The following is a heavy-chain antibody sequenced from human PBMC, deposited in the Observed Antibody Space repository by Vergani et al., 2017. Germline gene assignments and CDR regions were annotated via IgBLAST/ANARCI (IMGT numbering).Heavy chain of an antibody. V-gene: IGHV7-4-1*02. CDR3: AREGGPHSI. CDR1: GYTFNTYA. Sequence: QVLVVQSGSEFKKPGASVKVSCKTSGYTFNTYAICWVRQAPGQGLEWMGWINTNNGDTTYDQDFTGRFIFSLDTSASTAYLELNNLKPEDTAFYYCAREGGPHSIWGQGTLVTGSS. D-gene: IGHD1-26*01. CDR2: INTNNGDT. J-gene: IGHJ4*03.